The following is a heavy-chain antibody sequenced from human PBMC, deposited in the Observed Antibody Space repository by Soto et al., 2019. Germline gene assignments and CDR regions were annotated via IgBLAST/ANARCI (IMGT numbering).Heavy chain of an antibody. CDR1: GFIFGNYM. V-gene: IGHV3-23*01. Sequence: EVQLLESGGGLVQPGESLRLSCAVSGFIFGNYMMTWVRQAPGKGLEWVSTIRDSGDSTYYADSVKGRFTISRDNFKNTLXLQMDSRGAEDTAVYYCAPHVYCSGGSCHYDAFDIRGQGAMVTVSS. J-gene: IGHJ3*02. CDR3: APHVYCSGGSCHYDAFDI. D-gene: IGHD2-15*01. CDR2: IRDSGDST.